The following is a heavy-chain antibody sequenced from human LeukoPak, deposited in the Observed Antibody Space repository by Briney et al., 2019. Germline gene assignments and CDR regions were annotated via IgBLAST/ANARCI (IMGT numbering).Heavy chain of an antibody. V-gene: IGHV3-11*01. CDR1: GFTFSDYY. J-gene: IGHJ3*02. CDR2: ISSSGSTI. CDR3: ARFFPIDAFDI. D-gene: IGHD3-3*01. Sequence: GGSQRLSCAASGFTFSDYYMSWIRQAPGKGLEWVSYISSSGSTIYYADSVKGRFTISRDNAKNSLYLQMNSLRAEDTAVYYCARFFPIDAFDIWGQGTMVTVSS.